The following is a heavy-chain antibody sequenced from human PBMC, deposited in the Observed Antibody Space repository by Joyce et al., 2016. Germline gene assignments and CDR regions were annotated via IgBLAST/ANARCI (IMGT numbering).Heavy chain of an antibody. V-gene: IGHV3-21*01. CDR3: ARRLAVAGRKGMDV. D-gene: IGHD6-19*01. CDR2: ISSRSSYI. Sequence: EVQLVESGGGLVKPGGSLRHSCAASGFTFSSYSMNWVRQAPGKGLEWVSSISSRSSYIDYADSVKCRFTISRDNAKNSLYLQMNSLRADDTAVYYCARRLAVAGRKGMDVWGQGTTVTVSS. J-gene: IGHJ6*02. CDR1: GFTFSSYS.